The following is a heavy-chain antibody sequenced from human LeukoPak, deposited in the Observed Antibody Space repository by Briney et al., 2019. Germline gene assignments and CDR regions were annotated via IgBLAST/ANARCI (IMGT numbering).Heavy chain of an antibody. V-gene: IGHV3-30-3*01. J-gene: IGHJ4*02. D-gene: IGHD3-10*01. CDR1: RFTFSSYA. CDR3: AAGEFFDY. CDR2: LSYDGTSK. Sequence: GGSLRLSCAASRFTFSSYAVHWVRQAPGKGLEWVAVLSYDGTSKYYADSVKGRFTISRDNSKNTLYLQMNSLRAEDTAVYYCAAGEFFDYWGQGSLVTVSS.